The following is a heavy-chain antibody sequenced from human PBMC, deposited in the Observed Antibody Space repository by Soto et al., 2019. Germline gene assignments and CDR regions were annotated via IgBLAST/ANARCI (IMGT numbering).Heavy chain of an antibody. CDR2: ISYDGSNK. CDR3: AKDSKGGWFDP. J-gene: IGHJ5*02. D-gene: IGHD3-16*01. CDR1: GFTFSSYG. V-gene: IGHV3-30*18. Sequence: QVQLVESGGGVVQPGRSLRLSCAASGFTFSSYGMHWVRQAPGKGLEWVAVISYDGSNKYYADSVKGRFTISRDNSKNTLYLQMNSLRAEDTAVYYCAKDSKGGWFDPWGQGTLVTVSS.